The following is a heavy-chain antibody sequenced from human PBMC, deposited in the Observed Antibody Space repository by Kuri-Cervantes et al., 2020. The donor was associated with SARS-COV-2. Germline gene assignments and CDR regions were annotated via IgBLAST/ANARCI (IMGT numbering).Heavy chain of an antibody. CDR1: GGTFSSYA. Sequence: ASVKVSCKASGGTFSSYAISWVRQAPGQGLEWMGIINPSGGSTSYAQKFQGRVTMTRDTSTSTVYMELSSLRSEDTAVYYCARGAAMIVVVRSRNIDEYFQHWGQGTLVTVSS. CDR3: ARGAAMIVVVRSRNIDEYFQH. D-gene: IGHD3-22*01. V-gene: IGHV1-46*01. CDR2: INPSGGST. J-gene: IGHJ1*01.